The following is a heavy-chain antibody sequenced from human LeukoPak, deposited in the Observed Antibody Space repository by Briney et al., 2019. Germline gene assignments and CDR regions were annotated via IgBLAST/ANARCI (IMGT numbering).Heavy chain of an antibody. D-gene: IGHD6-13*01. CDR2: IYSGGST. V-gene: IGHV3-53*01. CDR1: GFTVSSNY. J-gene: IGHJ3*02. Sequence: GGSLRLSCAASGFTVSSNYMSWVCQAPGKGLEWVSVIYSGGSTYYADSVKGRFTISRDNSKNTLYLQMNSLRAEDTAVYYCAREGARVGAAAGIDAFDIWGQGTMVTVSS. CDR3: AREGARVGAAAGIDAFDI.